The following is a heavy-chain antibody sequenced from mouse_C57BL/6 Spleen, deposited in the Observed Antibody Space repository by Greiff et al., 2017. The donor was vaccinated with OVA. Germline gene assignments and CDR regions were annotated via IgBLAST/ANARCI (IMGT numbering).Heavy chain of an antibody. CDR2: IDPSASYT. Sequence: QVQLQQPGAELVRPGTSVKLSCKASGYTFTSYWMHWVKQRPGQGLEWIGVIDPSASYTNYNQKFKGKATLTVDTSSSTAYMQLSSLPSEDSAAYYYAGGDGYYDFDYWGQGTTLTVSS. V-gene: IGHV1-59*01. J-gene: IGHJ2*01. CDR1: GYTFTSYW. CDR3: AGGDGYYDFDY. D-gene: IGHD2-3*01.